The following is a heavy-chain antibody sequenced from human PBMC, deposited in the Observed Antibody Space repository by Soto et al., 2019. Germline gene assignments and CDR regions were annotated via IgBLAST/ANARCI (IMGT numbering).Heavy chain of an antibody. CDR1: GFTFSSYG. D-gene: IGHD1-1*01. CDR2: ISYDGSNK. J-gene: IGHJ3*02. CDR3: AKAGLSDDAFDI. V-gene: IGHV3-30*18. Sequence: QVQLVESGGGVVQPGRYLRLSCAASGFTFSSYGMHWVRQAPGKGLEWVAVISYDGSNKYYADSVNGRFTSSRDNSKNTLYLQMNSLRAEDTAVYYCAKAGLSDDAFDIWCQGTMVTVSS.